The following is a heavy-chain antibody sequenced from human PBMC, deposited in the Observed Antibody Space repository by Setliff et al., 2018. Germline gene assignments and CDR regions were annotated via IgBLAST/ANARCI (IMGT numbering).Heavy chain of an antibody. CDR1: GGTFSIYT. CDR3: AISTIFGVVSPTPDAFDI. D-gene: IGHD3-3*01. V-gene: IGHV1-69*08. CDR2: IIPIFGTA. Sequence: SVKVSCKASGGTFSIYTISWARQAPGQGLEWMGRIIPIFGTANYAQKFQGRVTITADKSTSTAYMELSSLRSEDTAVYYCAISTIFGVVSPTPDAFDIWGQGTMVTVSS. J-gene: IGHJ3*02.